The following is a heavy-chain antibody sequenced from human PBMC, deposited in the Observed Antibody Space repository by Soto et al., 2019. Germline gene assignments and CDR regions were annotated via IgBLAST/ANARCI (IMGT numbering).Heavy chain of an antibody. D-gene: IGHD3-10*01. V-gene: IGHV5-51*01. CDR1: GYSFTSYW. J-gene: IGHJ6*03. CDR2: IYPGDSDT. CDR3: ARLHPGSSGRYYYYMDV. Sequence: GESLKIPCKGSGYSFTSYWIGWVRQMPGKGLEWMGIIYPGDSDTRYSPSFQGQVTISADKSISTAYLQWSSLKASDTAMYYCARLHPGSSGRYYYYMDVWGKGTTVTVSS.